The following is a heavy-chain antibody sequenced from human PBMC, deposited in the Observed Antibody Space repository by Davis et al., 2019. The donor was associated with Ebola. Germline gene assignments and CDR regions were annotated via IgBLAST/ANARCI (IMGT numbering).Heavy chain of an antibody. Sequence: MPSETLSLTCAVSGGSINSSNWWRWVRQPPGKGLEWIGEIYHSGSTNYNPSLKSRVTISVDKSKNQFSLKLSSVTAADTAVYYCAVGNSGSYFGAFDIWGQGTMVTVSS. V-gene: IGHV4-4*02. J-gene: IGHJ3*02. D-gene: IGHD1-26*01. CDR1: GGSINSSNW. CDR2: IYHSGST. CDR3: AVGNSGSYFGAFDI.